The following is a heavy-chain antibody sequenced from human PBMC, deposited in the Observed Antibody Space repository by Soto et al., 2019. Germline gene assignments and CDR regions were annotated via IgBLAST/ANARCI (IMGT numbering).Heavy chain of an antibody. D-gene: IGHD2-2*02. Sequence: GGSLRLSCAASGFTFSSYSMNWVRQAPGKGLEWVSSISSSSSYIYYADSVKGRFTISRDNAKNSLYLQMNSLRAEDTAVYYCARPVVPAAIIVAFDIWGQGTMGTVSS. V-gene: IGHV3-21*01. CDR3: ARPVVPAAIIVAFDI. J-gene: IGHJ3*02. CDR2: ISSSSSYI. CDR1: GFTFSSYS.